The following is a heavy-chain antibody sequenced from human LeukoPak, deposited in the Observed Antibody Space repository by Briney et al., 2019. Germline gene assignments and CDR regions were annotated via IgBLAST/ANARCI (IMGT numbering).Heavy chain of an antibody. Sequence: TGGSLRLSCAASGFTFDDYAMHWVRQAPGKGLEWVSGISWNSGSIGYADSVKGRFTISRDNSKNTLYLQMNSLRAEDTALYYCAKDTNYYDSSSSHAFDIWGQGTMVTVSS. V-gene: IGHV3-9*01. CDR2: ISWNSGSI. J-gene: IGHJ3*02. CDR3: AKDTNYYDSSSSHAFDI. CDR1: GFTFDDYA. D-gene: IGHD3-22*01.